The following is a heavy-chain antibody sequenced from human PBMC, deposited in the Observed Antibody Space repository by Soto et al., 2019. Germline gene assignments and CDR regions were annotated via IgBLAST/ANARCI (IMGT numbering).Heavy chain of an antibody. CDR3: ARAAMGGSSWPFDY. D-gene: IGHD6-13*01. J-gene: IGHJ4*02. CDR1: GGSFSSSNW. CDR2: IYHSGST. V-gene: IGHV4-4*02. Sequence: TSDTLSLTCAVYGGSFSSSNWWSWVRQPPGKGLEWIGEIYHSGSTNYNPSLKSRVTISVDKSENQFSLKLSSVTAADTAVYYCARAAMGGSSWPFDYWGQGTLVTVSS.